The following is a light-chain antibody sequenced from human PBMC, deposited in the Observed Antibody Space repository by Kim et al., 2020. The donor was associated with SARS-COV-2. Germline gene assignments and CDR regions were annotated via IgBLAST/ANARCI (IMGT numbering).Light chain of an antibody. Sequence: SYELTQPPSVSVSPGQTASITCSGDKLGDKYACWYQQKPGQSPVLVMYEDSKRPSGILERFSGSNSGNTATLTISGTQTMDEADYYCQAWDSSTVVFGGGTQLTVL. V-gene: IGLV3-1*01. J-gene: IGLJ2*01. CDR2: EDS. CDR3: QAWDSSTVV. CDR1: KLGDKY.